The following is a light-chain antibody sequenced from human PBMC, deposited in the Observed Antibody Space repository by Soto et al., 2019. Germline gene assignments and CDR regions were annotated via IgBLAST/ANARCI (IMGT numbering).Light chain of an antibody. CDR3: SSYVGTNSYV. CDR1: SRDVGGYNY. CDR2: EVY. Sequence: QSALTQPPSASGSPGQSVTISCTGTSRDVGGYNYVSWYQQHPGKAPKLIIYEVYKRPSGVPDRFSGSKSGNTAALTVSGLQAEDEADYYCSSYVGTNSYVFGTGTKVTVL. J-gene: IGLJ1*01. V-gene: IGLV2-8*01.